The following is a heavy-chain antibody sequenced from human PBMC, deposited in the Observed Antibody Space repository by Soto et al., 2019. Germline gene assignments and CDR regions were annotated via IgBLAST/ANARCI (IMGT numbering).Heavy chain of an antibody. Sequence: SETLSLTCAVSGYSISSGYYWGWIRQPPGKGLEWIGSIYHSGSTYYNPSLKSRVTISVDTSKNQFSLKLSSVTAAGTAVYYCARDSATGTTSLNLDAFDIWGQGTMVTVS. V-gene: IGHV4-38-2*02. J-gene: IGHJ3*02. D-gene: IGHD1-1*01. CDR1: GYSISSGYY. CDR2: IYHSGST. CDR3: ARDSATGTTSLNLDAFDI.